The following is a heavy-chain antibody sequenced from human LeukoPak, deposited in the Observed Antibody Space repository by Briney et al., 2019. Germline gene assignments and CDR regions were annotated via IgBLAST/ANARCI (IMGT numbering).Heavy chain of an antibody. CDR3: ARRRLRFHPGFDP. D-gene: IGHD3-3*01. J-gene: IGHJ5*02. Sequence: SETLSLTCAVYGGSFSAFFWSWIRQSPGKGLEWIGEISHNGTTNYSPSLKSRITISVDSSKNQFSLHVKSVTAADTAVYYCARRRLRFHPGFDPWGQGTLVTVSS. CDR1: GGSFSAFF. V-gene: IGHV4-34*01. CDR2: ISHNGTT.